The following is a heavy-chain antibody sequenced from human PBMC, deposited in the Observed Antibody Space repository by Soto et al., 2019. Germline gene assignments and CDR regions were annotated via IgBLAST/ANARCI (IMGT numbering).Heavy chain of an antibody. D-gene: IGHD3-22*01. V-gene: IGHV5-10-1*01. CDR1: GYSFTSYW. Sequence: GESLKISCTGSGYSFTSYWISWVRQMPGKGLEWMGRIDPSDSYTNYSPSFQGHVAISADKSISTAYLQWSSLKASDTAMYYCASSDADSSGYANWFDPWGQGTLVTVSS. J-gene: IGHJ5*02. CDR2: IDPSDSYT. CDR3: ASSDADSSGYANWFDP.